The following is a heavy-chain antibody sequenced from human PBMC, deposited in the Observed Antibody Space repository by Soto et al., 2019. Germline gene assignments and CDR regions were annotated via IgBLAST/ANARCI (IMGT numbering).Heavy chain of an antibody. CDR1: GGSIRSGGYY. J-gene: IGHJ4*02. Sequence: QMQLQESGPGLVKPSQTLSLTCSVSGGSIRSGGYYWSWIRQHPGKGLEWFGYIYYSGRSFYSPSLQSQISLSVDSSENHFSLKLRSVTAADTAVYFCAVGIEEVLAGQLALWGQGNLVTVSS. V-gene: IGHV4-31*01. CDR2: IYYSGRS. D-gene: IGHD2-15*01. CDR3: AVGIEEVLAGQLAL.